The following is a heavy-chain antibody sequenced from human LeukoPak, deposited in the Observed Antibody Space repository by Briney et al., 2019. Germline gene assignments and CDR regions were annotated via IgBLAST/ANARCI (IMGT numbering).Heavy chain of an antibody. CDR1: GFTFSNAW. CDR2: IKRKSDGGTT. Sequence: GGSLRLSCAASGFTFSNAWMSWVRQAPGKGLEWVGRIKRKSDGGTTDYAAPVKGRFTISRDDSKNTVHLQMNSLKTEDTALYHCAAIPPGAATYDYWGQGTLVIVSS. CDR3: AAIPPGAATYDY. V-gene: IGHV3-15*01. J-gene: IGHJ4*02. D-gene: IGHD2-15*01.